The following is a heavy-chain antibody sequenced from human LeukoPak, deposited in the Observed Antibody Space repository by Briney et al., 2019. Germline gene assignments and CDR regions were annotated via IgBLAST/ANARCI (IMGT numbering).Heavy chain of an antibody. CDR2: IWYDGSNK. CDR3: ARDPRAAGGMDV. CDR1: GFTFSSYG. V-gene: IGHV3-33*01. Sequence: PGGSLRLSCAASGFTFSSYGMHWVRQAPGKGLEWVAVIWYDGSNKYYADSVKGRFAISRDNSKNTLYLQMSSLRAEDTAVYYCARDPRAAGGMDVWGQGTTVTVSS. J-gene: IGHJ6*02. D-gene: IGHD6-25*01.